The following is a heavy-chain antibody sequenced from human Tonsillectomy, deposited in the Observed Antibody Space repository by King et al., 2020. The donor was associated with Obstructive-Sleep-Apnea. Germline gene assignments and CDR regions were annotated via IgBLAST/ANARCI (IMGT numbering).Heavy chain of an antibody. V-gene: IGHV3-7*03. J-gene: IGHJ4*02. CDR2: INEHGSEK. CDR3: ARAGNVATVDY. Sequence: VQLVESGGGLVQPGGSLRLSCTASGFTFSYYWMSWVRQAPGKGLEWVANINEHGSEKFYVDSLDGRFTISRDNARNSLFLQFNSLRGDDTAVYYCARAGNVATVDYWGQGTLVTVSS. D-gene: IGHD5-12*01. CDR1: GFTFSYYW.